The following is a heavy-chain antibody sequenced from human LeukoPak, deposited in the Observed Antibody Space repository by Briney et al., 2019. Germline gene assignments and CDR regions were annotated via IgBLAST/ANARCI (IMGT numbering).Heavy chain of an antibody. CDR2: INPNSGGT. D-gene: IGHD1-14*01. CDR1: GYTFIGYY. J-gene: IGHJ4*02. CDR3: AKGHTIRSFDS. Sequence: GASVKVSCKASGYTFIGYYMHWVRQAPGQGLEWMGWINPNSGGTTYAQKFQGRVTITRDRSISTAYMELSRLRSDDTAVYYCAKGHTIRSFDSWGQGTLVTVSS. V-gene: IGHV1-2*02.